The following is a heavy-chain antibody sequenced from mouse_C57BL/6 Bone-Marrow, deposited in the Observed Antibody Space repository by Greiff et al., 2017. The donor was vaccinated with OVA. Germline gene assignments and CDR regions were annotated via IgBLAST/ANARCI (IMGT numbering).Heavy chain of an antibody. D-gene: IGHD1-1*01. V-gene: IGHV5-6*01. Sequence: EVKLVESGGDLVKPGGSLKLSCAASGFTFSSYGMSWVRQTPDKRLEWVATISSGGSYTYYPDSVKGRFTISRDNAKNTLYLQMSSLKSEDTAMYYCSSEAFDYWGQGTTLTVSS. CDR2: ISSGGSYT. J-gene: IGHJ2*01. CDR3: SSEAFDY. CDR1: GFTFSSYG.